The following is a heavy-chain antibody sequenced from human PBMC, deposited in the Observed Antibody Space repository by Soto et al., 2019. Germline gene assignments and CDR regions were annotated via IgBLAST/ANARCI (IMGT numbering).Heavy chain of an antibody. V-gene: IGHV5-51*01. CDR1: GYRFSSSW. Sequence: PGESLKISCQGTGYRFSSSWIGWVRQKPGKGLEWLGNVYPSDSDVRYSPAFEGQVTISADKSITTAYLQWSSLKASDTAMYYCARRGTYSSGWDYWGQGTLVTVSS. J-gene: IGHJ4*02. CDR3: ARRGTYSSGWDY. CDR2: VYPSDSDV. D-gene: IGHD6-19*01.